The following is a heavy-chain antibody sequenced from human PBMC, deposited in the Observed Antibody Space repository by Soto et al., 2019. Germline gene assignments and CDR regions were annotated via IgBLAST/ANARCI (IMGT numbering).Heavy chain of an antibody. CDR2: ISYDGSNK. J-gene: IGHJ6*02. D-gene: IGHD2-2*01. CDR1: GFTFSSYG. CDR3: AKDSKSVSVSAARVYGMDV. Sequence: GGSLRLSCAASGFTFSSYGMHWVRQAPGKGLEWVAVISYDGSNKYYADSVKGRFTVSRDNSKNTLFLEMSSLRAEDSAIYYCAKDSKSVSVSAARVYGMDVWGQGTTVTVSS. V-gene: IGHV3-30*18.